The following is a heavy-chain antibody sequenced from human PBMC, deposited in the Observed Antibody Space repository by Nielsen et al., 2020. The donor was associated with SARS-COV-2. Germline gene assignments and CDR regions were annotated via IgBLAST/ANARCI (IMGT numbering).Heavy chain of an antibody. J-gene: IGHJ5*02. CDR2: IYYSGST. Sequence: SETLSLTCTVSGGSISSGGYYWSWIRQHPGKGLEWIGYIYYSGSTYYNPSLKSRVTISVDTSKNQFSLKLSSVTAADTAVYYCARGGTIFGVVIINWFDPWGQGTLVTVSS. CDR1: GGSISSGGYY. CDR3: ARGGTIFGVVIINWFDP. V-gene: IGHV4-31*03. D-gene: IGHD3-3*01.